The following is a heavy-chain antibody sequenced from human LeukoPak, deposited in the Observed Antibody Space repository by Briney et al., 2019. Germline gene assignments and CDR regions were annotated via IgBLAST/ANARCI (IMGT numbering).Heavy chain of an antibody. CDR2: INHSGST. CDR3: ARALGYCSSTSCYEGPLAFDI. J-gene: IGHJ3*02. CDR1: GGAFSGYY. Sequence: SETLSLTCAVYGGAFSGYYWSWIRQPPGKGLEWIGEINHSGSTNYNPSLKSRVTISVDTSKNQFSLKLSSVTAAHTAVYYCARALGYCSSTSCYEGPLAFDIWGQGTMVTVSS. D-gene: IGHD2-2*01. V-gene: IGHV4-34*01.